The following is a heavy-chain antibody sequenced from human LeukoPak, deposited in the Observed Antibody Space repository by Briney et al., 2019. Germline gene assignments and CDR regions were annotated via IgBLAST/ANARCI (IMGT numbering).Heavy chain of an antibody. D-gene: IGHD2-21*02. CDR2: ISDSGGRT. V-gene: IGHV3-23*01. J-gene: IGHJ4*02. CDR1: GITLSNYG. CDR3: AKTLPYQVYCSGDCPYLFDH. Sequence: GGSLRLSCAVSGITLSNYGVSWVRQAPGKGLEWVAGISDSGGRTNYADSVKGQFTISRDNPKNTLYLQMNSLRAEDTAVYYCAKTLPYQVYCSGDCPYLFDHWGQGTLVTVSS.